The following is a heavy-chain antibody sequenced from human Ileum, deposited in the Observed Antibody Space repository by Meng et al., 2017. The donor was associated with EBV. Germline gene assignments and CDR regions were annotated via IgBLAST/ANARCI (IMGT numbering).Heavy chain of an antibody. CDR2: ITEDGSIT. CDR1: TINQKAW. CDR3: VRGGGATIFGTLDP. Sequence: VEAEGCLVQPGGSMCFFFVASGTINQKAWSHWVRQVPGKGLECVSLITEDGSITNYAYSVKGRFTISRDTAKNTLSLQMSSLTVDATAVYYCVRGGGATIFGTLDPWGQGTLVTVSS. J-gene: IGHJ5*02. D-gene: IGHD3-3*01. V-gene: IGHV3-74*01.